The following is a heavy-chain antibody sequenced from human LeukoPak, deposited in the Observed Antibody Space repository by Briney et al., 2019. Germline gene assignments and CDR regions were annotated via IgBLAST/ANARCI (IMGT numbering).Heavy chain of an antibody. CDR3: ARGEDTAKNAFDI. CDR1: GFTFSTSA. J-gene: IGHJ3*02. D-gene: IGHD5-18*01. CDR2: ISASGGST. V-gene: IGHV3-23*01. Sequence: GGSLRLSCAASGFTFSTSAMTWVRQAPGKGLEWVSGISASGGSTYYADSVKGRFTISRDNSKNTLYLQMNSLRAEDTAVYYCARGEDTAKNAFDIWGQGTLVTVSS.